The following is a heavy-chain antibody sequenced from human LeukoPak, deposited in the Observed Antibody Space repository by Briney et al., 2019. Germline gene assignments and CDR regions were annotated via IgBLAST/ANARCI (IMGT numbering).Heavy chain of an antibody. J-gene: IGHJ4*02. Sequence: ASVTVSCKVSGYTLTELSMHWVRQAPGKGLEWMGGFDPEDGETIYAQKFQGRVTMTEDTSTDTAYMELTSLRSEDTAVYYCATVWSGYYYFDYWGQGTLVTVSS. CDR2: FDPEDGET. CDR3: ATVWSGYYYFDY. V-gene: IGHV1-24*01. D-gene: IGHD3-3*01. CDR1: GYTLTELS.